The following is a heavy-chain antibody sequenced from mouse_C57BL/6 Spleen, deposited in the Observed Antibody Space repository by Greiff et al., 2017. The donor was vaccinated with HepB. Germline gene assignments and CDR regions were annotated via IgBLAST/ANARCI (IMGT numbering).Heavy chain of an antibody. J-gene: IGHJ4*01. D-gene: IGHD2-1*01. Sequence: QVQLQQSGAELMKPGASVKLSCKASGYTFTGYWIEWVKQRPGHGLEWIGEILPGSGSTNYNEKFKGKATFTADKSSNTAYMQLSSLTTEDSAIYYCARRGFYYGNAMDYWGQGTSVTVSS. CDR3: ARRGFYYGNAMDY. V-gene: IGHV1-9*01. CDR2: ILPGSGST. CDR1: GYTFTGYW.